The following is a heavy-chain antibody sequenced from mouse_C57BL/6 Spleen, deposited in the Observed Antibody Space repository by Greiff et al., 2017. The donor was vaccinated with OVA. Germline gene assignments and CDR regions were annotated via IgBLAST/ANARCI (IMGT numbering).Heavy chain of an antibody. J-gene: IGHJ2*01. CDR2: IYPGDGDT. CDR1: GYAFSSYW. Sequence: VQVVESGAELVKPGASVKISCKASGYAFSSYWMNWVKQRPGKGLEWIGQIYPGDGDTNYNEKFKGKATLTADKSSSTAYMQLSSLTSEDSAVYYCARRYYYGSSSYYFDYWGQGTTLTVSS. CDR3: ARRYYYGSSSYYFDY. D-gene: IGHD1-1*01. V-gene: IGHV1-80*01.